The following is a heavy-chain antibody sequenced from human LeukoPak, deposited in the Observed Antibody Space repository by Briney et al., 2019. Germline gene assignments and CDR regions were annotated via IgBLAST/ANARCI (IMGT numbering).Heavy chain of an antibody. CDR3: ARRPSRITIFGVVKGGAFDI. Sequence: SETLSLTCTVSGGSISSSSYYWGWIRQPPGKGLEWIGSIYYSGSTYYNPSLKSRVTISVDTSKNQFSLKLSSVTAADTAVYYCARRPSRITIFGVVKGGAFDIWGQGTMVTVSS. CDR1: GGSISSSSYY. J-gene: IGHJ3*02. CDR2: IYYSGST. V-gene: IGHV4-39*07. D-gene: IGHD3-3*01.